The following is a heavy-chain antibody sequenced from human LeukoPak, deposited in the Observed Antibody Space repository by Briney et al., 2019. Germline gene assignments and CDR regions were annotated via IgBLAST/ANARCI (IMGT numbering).Heavy chain of an antibody. Sequence: GASVKVSCKASAYSFTSNGISWVRQAPGQGLEWMGWISVYNGNTNYEQNLQGRVTMTTDTSTSTAYMELRSLRSDDTAVYYRARSRGDYFDYWGQGALVTVSS. CDR2: ISVYNGNT. CDR3: ARSRGDYFDY. J-gene: IGHJ4*02. CDR1: AYSFTSNG. V-gene: IGHV1-18*01. D-gene: IGHD1-26*01.